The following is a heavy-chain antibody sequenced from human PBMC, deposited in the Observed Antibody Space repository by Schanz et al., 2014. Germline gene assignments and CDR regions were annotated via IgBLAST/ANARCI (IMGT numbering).Heavy chain of an antibody. CDR3: ASLYDREYFDY. CDR2: INGSGNAT. J-gene: IGHJ4*02. D-gene: IGHD2-8*01. Sequence: EVKLLESGGGLVQPGGSLRLSCAASGFTFATYAMSWVRQAPGKGLEWVAAINGSGNATYYADSVKGRFTISRDNSRNTLYLQMNSLRAEDTAVYYCASLYDREYFDYWGQGTLVTVSS. CDR1: GFTFATYA. V-gene: IGHV3-23*01.